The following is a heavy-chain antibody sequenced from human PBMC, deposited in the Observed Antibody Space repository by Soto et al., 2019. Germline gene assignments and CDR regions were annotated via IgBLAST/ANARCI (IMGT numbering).Heavy chain of an antibody. V-gene: IGHV1-69*12. CDR2: IIPIFGTA. J-gene: IGHJ3*02. Sequence: QVQLVQSGAEVKKPVSSVKVSCKASGGTVSSYASSWVRQAPGQGLEWMGGIIPIFGTANDAQKFQGRVTIPADESTSTAYMERSSLSSEDTAVYYCATQDVATSHDAFDIWGQGTMVTVSS. D-gene: IGHD5-12*01. CDR3: ATQDVATSHDAFDI. CDR1: GGTVSSYA.